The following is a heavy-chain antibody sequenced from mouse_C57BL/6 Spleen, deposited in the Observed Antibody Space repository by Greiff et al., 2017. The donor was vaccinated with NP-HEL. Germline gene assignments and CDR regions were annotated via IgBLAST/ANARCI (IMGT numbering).Heavy chain of an antibody. V-gene: IGHV1-42*01. CDR2: INPSTGGT. Sequence: VQLQQSGPELVKPGASVKISCKASGYSFTGYYMNWVKQSPEKSLEWIGEINPSTGGTTYNQKFKAKATLTVDKSSSTAYMQLKSLTSEDSAVYYCASVGYYYGSSYFDYWGQGTTLTVSS. J-gene: IGHJ2*01. D-gene: IGHD1-1*01. CDR1: GYSFTGYY. CDR3: ASVGYYYGSSYFDY.